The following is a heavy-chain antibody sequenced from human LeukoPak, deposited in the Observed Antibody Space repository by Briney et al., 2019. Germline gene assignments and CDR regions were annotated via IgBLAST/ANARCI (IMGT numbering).Heavy chain of an antibody. CDR2: INHSGST. V-gene: IGHV4-31*03. Sequence: SETLSLTCTVSGGSISSGASDRGWIRQHPKRGLEWVGYINHSGSTYYNPSLGIRLTMSVDASKNQFSLKLSSVTAADSAVYYCARAARQGFTMIVVPFFYFDLWGRGTLVTVSS. CDR3: ARAARQGFTMIVVPFFYFDL. J-gene: IGHJ2*01. CDR1: GGSISSGASD. D-gene: IGHD3-22*01.